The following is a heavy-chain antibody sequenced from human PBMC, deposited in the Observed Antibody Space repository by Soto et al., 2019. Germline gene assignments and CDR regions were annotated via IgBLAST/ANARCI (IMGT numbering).Heavy chain of an antibody. D-gene: IGHD3-3*01. V-gene: IGHV1-18*04. Sequence: QVQLVQSGAEVKKPGASVKVSCKASGYTFTSYGISWVRQAPGQGLEWMGWISAYNGNTNYAQKLQGRVTMTTDTSTSTAYMELRSLRSDDTAVYYCARDSPPGSGYYFWSGYFGGYYFDYWGQGTLVTVSS. CDR3: ARDSPPGSGYYFWSGYFGGYYFDY. CDR1: GYTFTSYG. J-gene: IGHJ4*02. CDR2: ISAYNGNT.